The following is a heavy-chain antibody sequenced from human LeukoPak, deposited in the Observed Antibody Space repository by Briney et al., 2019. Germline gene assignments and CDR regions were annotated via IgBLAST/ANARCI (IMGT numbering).Heavy chain of an antibody. CDR2: IYYSGST. D-gene: IGHD6-19*01. CDR3: ASPSISSGWYSKDY. J-gene: IGHJ4*02. Sequence: PSETLSLTCTVSGGSISSSSYYWGWIRQPPGKGLERIGSIYYSGSTYYNPSLKSRVTISVDTAKNQFSLKLSSVTAADTAVYYCASPSISSGWYSKDYWGQGTLVTVSS. V-gene: IGHV4-39*01. CDR1: GGSISSSSYY.